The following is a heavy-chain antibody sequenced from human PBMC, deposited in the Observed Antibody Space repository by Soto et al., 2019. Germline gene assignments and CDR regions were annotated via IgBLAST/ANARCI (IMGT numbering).Heavy chain of an antibody. Sequence: SETLSLTCAVHGGSFRGYHWTWIRQPPGKGLEWIGEINNSGSTNDNPSLKSRVTISRDTSKNQFSLSLSSVTAADTAIYYCARGGYTSGRFRFWGQGILVTVYS. D-gene: IGHD2-15*01. V-gene: IGHV4-34*01. CDR3: ARGGYTSGRFRF. CDR2: INNSGST. CDR1: GGSFRGYH. J-gene: IGHJ4*02.